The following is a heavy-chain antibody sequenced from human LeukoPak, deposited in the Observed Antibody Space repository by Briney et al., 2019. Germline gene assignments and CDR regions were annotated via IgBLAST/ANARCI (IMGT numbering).Heavy chain of an antibody. CDR3: ARGITGTTFYYYYYYMDV. V-gene: IGHV1-69*05. Sequence: VASVKVSCKASGGTFSSYAISWVRQAPGQGLEWMGGIIPIFGTANYAQKFQGRVTITTDESTSTAYMELSSLRSEDTAVYYCARGITGTTFYYYYYYMDVWGKGTTVTVSS. CDR2: IIPIFGTA. D-gene: IGHD1-7*01. CDR1: GGTFSSYA. J-gene: IGHJ6*03.